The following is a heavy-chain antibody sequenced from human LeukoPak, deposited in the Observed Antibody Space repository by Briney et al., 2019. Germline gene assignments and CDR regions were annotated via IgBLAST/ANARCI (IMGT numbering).Heavy chain of an antibody. Sequence: GGSLRLSCAASGFTFSNFWVTWIRQAPGKGLGGGANINKDGSQKFYVGSVKRRFTITRDNAKNSLYLQMNSLRAEDTAVYYCARLWQPNYGDCLDHWGQGTLITVTS. V-gene: IGHV3-7*01. J-gene: IGHJ4*02. D-gene: IGHD4-17*01. CDR1: GFTFSNFW. CDR3: ARLWQPNYGDCLDH. CDR2: INKDGSQK.